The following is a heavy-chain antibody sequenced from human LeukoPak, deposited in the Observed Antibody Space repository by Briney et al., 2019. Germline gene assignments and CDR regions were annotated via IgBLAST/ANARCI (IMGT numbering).Heavy chain of an antibody. CDR2: IYYSGST. D-gene: IGHD3-10*01. Sequence: SETLSLTCTASGGSISSYSWSWIRQPPGKGLEWVGYIYYSGSTNYNPSLKSRVTISVDTSKNQFSLKLSSVTAADTAVYYCARGEYYFDYWGQGTLVTVSS. CDR3: ARGEYYFDY. V-gene: IGHV4-59*01. J-gene: IGHJ4*02. CDR1: GGSISSYS.